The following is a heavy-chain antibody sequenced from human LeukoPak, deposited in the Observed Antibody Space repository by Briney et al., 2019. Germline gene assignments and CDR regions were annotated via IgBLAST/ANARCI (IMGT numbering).Heavy chain of an antibody. CDR2: IKQDGSEK. CDR3: ARQVGYYYFYMDV. V-gene: IGHV3-7*01. CDR1: GFTFSSYW. Sequence: PGGSLRLSCAASGFTFSSYWMSWVRQAPGTGLEWVASIKQDGSEKYYVDSVKGRFTISRDNAKNSLYLQMNSLRAEDTAVYYCARQVGYYYFYMDVWGKGTTVTVSS. J-gene: IGHJ6*03.